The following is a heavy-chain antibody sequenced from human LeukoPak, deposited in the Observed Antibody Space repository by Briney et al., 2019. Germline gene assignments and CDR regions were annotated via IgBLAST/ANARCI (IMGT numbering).Heavy chain of an antibody. CDR2: ISNSGGST. CDR1: GFTSSNYA. CDR3: ARGRSGYGPFDAFDI. D-gene: IGHD3-22*01. J-gene: IGHJ3*02. Sequence: GGSLRLSCATSGFTSSNYALSWVRQAPGKGLEWVSAISNSGGSTYYADSVKGRFTISRDNSKNTLYLQMNSLRAEDTAVYYCARGRSGYGPFDAFDIWGQGTWVTVSS. V-gene: IGHV3-23*01.